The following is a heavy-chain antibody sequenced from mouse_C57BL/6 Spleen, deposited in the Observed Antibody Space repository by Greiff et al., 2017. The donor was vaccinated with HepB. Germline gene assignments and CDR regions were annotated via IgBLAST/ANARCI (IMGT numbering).Heavy chain of an antibody. CDR2: IWSGGST. Sequence: VKLVESGPGLVQPSQSLSITCTVPGFSLTSYGVHWVRQSPGKGLEWLGVIWSGGSTDYNAAFISRLSISKDNSKSQVFFKMNSLQADDTAIYYCARRNYYYGSRDYAMDYWGQGTSVTVSS. CDR1: GFSLTSYG. J-gene: IGHJ4*01. CDR3: ARRNYYYGSRDYAMDY. V-gene: IGHV2-2*01. D-gene: IGHD1-1*01.